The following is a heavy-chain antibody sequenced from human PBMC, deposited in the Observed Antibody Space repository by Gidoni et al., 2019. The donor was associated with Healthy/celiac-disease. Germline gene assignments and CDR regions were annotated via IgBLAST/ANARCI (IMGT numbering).Heavy chain of an antibody. CDR2: IYYSGST. J-gene: IGHJ4*02. CDR1: GGSISSSSYS. CDR3: ARAGAAGYYFDY. V-gene: IGHV4-39*01. D-gene: IGHD6-13*01. Sequence: QLQLQESGPGLVKPSETLSLTCTVSGGSISSSSYSWGWIRQPPGKGLEWIGSIYYSGSTYYNPSLKSRVTISVDTSKNQFSLKLSSVTAADTAVYYCARAGAAGYYFDYWGQGTLVTVSS.